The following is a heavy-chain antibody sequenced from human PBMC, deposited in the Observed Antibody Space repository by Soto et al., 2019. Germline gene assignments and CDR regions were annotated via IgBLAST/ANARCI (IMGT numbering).Heavy chain of an antibody. CDR3: ASSQGSSSYNWFDP. CDR2: INHSGST. D-gene: IGHD6-6*01. Sequence: SETLSLTDAVYGGSFIGYYWSWIRQPPGKGLEWIGEINHSGSTNYNPSLKSRVTISVDTSKNQFSLKLSSVTAADTAVYYCASSQGSSSYNWFDPWGQGTLVTVSS. CDR1: GGSFIGYY. J-gene: IGHJ5*02. V-gene: IGHV4-34*01.